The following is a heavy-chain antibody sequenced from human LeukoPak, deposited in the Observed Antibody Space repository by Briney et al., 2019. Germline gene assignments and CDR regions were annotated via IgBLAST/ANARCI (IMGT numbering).Heavy chain of an antibody. CDR3: ARDLVVRGVTIDY. D-gene: IGHD3-10*01. CDR2: ISSSSSYT. J-gene: IGHJ4*02. CDR1: GFTFSGYY. V-gene: IGHV3-11*06. Sequence: PGGSLILSCAASGFTFSGYYMSWIRQAPGKGLEWISYISSSSSYTNYADSVKGRFTISRDNAKNSLYLQMNSLRAEDTAVYYCARDLVVRGVTIDYWGQGTLVTVSS.